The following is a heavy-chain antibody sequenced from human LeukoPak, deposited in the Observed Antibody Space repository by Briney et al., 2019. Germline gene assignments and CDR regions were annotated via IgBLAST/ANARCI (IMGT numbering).Heavy chain of an antibody. CDR1: GGSISSYY. J-gene: IGHJ4*02. CDR2: IYTSGST. D-gene: IGHD3-10*01. CDR3: ARVVQNSGTIDY. V-gene: IGHV4-4*07. Sequence: SETLSLTCTVSGGSISSYYWSWLRQPAGKGLEWIGRIYTSGSTFYNPSLKSRVTISVDTSKNQFSLKLSSVTAADSALYYCARVVQNSGTIDYWGQGTLVTVSS.